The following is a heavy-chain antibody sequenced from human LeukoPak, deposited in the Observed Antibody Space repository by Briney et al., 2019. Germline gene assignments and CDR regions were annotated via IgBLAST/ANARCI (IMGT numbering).Heavy chain of an antibody. CDR3: ARGVFGPFDY. CDR2: IYYSGST. V-gene: IGHV4-59*12. J-gene: IGHJ4*02. D-gene: IGHD2-21*01. CDR1: GGSISSYY. Sequence: KPSETLSLTCTVSGGSISSYYWSWIRQPPGKGLEWIGYIYYSGSTNYNPSLKSRVTISVDTSKNQFSLKLSSVTAADTAVYYCARGVFGPFDYWGQGTLVTVSS.